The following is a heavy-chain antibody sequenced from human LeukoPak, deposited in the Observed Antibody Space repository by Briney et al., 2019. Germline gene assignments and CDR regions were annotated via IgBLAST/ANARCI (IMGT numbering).Heavy chain of an antibody. Sequence: SEPLSLTCTVSGGSISSHYWSWIRQPPGKGLEWIGYIYYSGSTNYNPSLKSRVTISVDTSKNQFSLKLSSVTAADTAVYYCARDRRDDYSNSNWFDPWGQGTLVTVSS. CDR3: ARDRRDDYSNSNWFDP. CDR1: GGSISSHY. J-gene: IGHJ5*02. D-gene: IGHD4-11*01. CDR2: IYYSGST. V-gene: IGHV4-59*11.